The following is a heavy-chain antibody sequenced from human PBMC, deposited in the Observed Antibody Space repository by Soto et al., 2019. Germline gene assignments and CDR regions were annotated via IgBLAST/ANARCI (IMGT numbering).Heavy chain of an antibody. CDR1: GYTFTGYY. J-gene: IGHJ5*02. D-gene: IGHD2-15*01. V-gene: IGHV1-2*04. CDR2: INPNSGGT. Sequence: GASVKVSCKASGYTFTGYYMHWVRQAPGQGLEWMGWINPNSGGTNYAQKFQGWVTMTRDTSISTAYMELSRLRSDDTAVYYCARDFGGDCSGGSCYPYNWFDPWGQGTLVTVSS. CDR3: ARDFGGDCSGGSCYPYNWFDP.